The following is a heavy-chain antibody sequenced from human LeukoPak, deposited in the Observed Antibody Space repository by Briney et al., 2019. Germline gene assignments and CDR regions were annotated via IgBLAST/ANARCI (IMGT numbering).Heavy chain of an antibody. D-gene: IGHD4-17*01. V-gene: IGHV3-21*01. CDR3: ARDMTTARFDN. CDR1: GFTFSNYP. Sequence: GGSLRLSCAASGFTFSNYPMDWVRQAPGKGLEWVSYISSSSTYIYYADSVKGRSTISRDNAKNSLYLQVNSLRAEDTAVYYCARDMTTARFDNWGQGTLVTVSS. J-gene: IGHJ4*02. CDR2: ISSSSTYI.